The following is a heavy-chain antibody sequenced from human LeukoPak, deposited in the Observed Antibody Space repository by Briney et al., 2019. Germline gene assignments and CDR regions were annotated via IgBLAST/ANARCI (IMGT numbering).Heavy chain of an antibody. D-gene: IGHD1-26*01. CDR3: ARDRRAHDGRPSWFDP. J-gene: IGHJ5*02. CDR1: GYTFTSYA. CDR2: INTNTGNP. Sequence: ASVKVSCKASGYTFTSYAMNWVRQAPGQGLEWMGWINTNTGNPTYAQGFTGRFVFSLDTSVSTAYLQICSLKAEDTAVYYCARDRRAHDGRPSWFDPWGQGTLVTVSS. V-gene: IGHV7-4-1*01.